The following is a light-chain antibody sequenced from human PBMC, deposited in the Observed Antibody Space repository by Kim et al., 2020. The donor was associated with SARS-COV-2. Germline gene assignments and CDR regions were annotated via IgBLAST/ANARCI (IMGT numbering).Light chain of an antibody. CDR3: QKYNSAPWT. CDR1: QDIANS. Sequence: SSVGDRVTITCRASQDIANSLAWYQQKPGKVPQVLIYAASTLQSGVPSRFSGCGSGTEFTLPIGSLQTEDVATYYCQKYNSAPWTFGPGTKVDIK. V-gene: IGKV1-27*01. CDR2: AAS. J-gene: IGKJ1*01.